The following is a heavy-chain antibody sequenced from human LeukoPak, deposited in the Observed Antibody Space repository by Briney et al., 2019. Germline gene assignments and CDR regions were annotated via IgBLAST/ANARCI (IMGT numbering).Heavy chain of an antibody. CDR2: ISSSSNYI. V-gene: IGHV3-21*01. CDR3: ARDSLSGPEPDY. CDR1: GFTFSSFG. D-gene: IGHD1-26*01. J-gene: IGHJ4*02. Sequence: PGGSLRLSCAASGFTFSSFGMNWVRQAPGKGLEWVSSISSSSNYIYYADSVKGRFAVSRDNAKNSLFLQMNSLRAEDTAVYYCARDSLSGPEPDYWGQGTLVTVSS.